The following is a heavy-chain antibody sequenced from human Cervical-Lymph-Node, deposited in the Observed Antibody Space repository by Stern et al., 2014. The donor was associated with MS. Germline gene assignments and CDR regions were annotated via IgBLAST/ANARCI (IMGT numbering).Heavy chain of an antibody. J-gene: IGHJ6*02. V-gene: IGHV3-30*18. Sequence: VQLVESGGGVVQPGRSLRLSCAASGFTFSSYGMHWVRQAPGKGLEWVAVISYDGSNKYYADSVKGRFTISRDNSKNTLYLQMNSLRAEDTAVYCCAKDLEMATHYYYYGMDVWGQGTTVTVSS. CDR2: ISYDGSNK. CDR3: AKDLEMATHYYYYGMDV. CDR1: GFTFSSYG. D-gene: IGHD5-24*01.